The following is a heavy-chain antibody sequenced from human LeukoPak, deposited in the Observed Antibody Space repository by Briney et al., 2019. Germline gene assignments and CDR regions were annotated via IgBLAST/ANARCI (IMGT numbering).Heavy chain of an antibody. CDR3: ARAYYDFWSGYNNNWFDP. Sequence: SETLSLTCTVSGGSISSYYWSWIRQPPGKGLEWVGYIYTSGSTNYNPSLKSRVTISVDTSKNQFSLKLSSVTAADTAVYYCARAYYDFWSGYNNNWFDPWGQGTLVTVSS. D-gene: IGHD3-3*01. CDR2: IYTSGST. CDR1: GGSISSYY. V-gene: IGHV4-4*09. J-gene: IGHJ5*02.